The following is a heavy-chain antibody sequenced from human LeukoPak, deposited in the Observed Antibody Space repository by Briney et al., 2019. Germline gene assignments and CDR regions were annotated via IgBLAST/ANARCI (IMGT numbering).Heavy chain of an antibody. J-gene: IGHJ5*02. Sequence: GGSLRLSCAASGFTFSSYAMHWVRQAPGKGLEWVAVISYDGSNKYYADSVKGRFTISRDNSKNTLYLQMNSLRSEDTAVYYCARGRLTYYDFWSGYAPYNWFDPWGQGTLVTVSS. CDR2: ISYDGSNK. CDR1: GFTFSSYA. D-gene: IGHD3-3*01. CDR3: ARGRLTYYDFWSGYAPYNWFDP. V-gene: IGHV3-30*01.